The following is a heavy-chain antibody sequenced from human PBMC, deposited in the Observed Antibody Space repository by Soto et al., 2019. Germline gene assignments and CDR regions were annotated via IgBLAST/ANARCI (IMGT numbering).Heavy chain of an antibody. J-gene: IGHJ5*02. D-gene: IGHD1-26*01. CDR3: AKLPWEVAQS. CDR2: IGPDGTDI. CDR1: GFTFGNFW. Sequence: PGGSLRLSCSDSGFTFGNFWIHWFRQAPGKGLEWVSHIGPDGTDIGYADSVKGRFIISRDNARNTVYLQRNSREAEDTAVYYWAKLPWEVAQSWGQGALVTVSS. V-gene: IGHV3-74*01.